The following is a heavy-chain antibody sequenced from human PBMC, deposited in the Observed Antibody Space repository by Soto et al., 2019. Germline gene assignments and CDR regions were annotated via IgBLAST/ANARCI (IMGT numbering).Heavy chain of an antibody. CDR3: ARGIPGIAAAGKGYFQH. J-gene: IGHJ1*01. CDR1: GFTFSSYW. V-gene: IGHV3-74*01. Sequence: EVQLVESGGGLVQPGGSLRLSCAASGFTFSSYWMHWVRQAPGKGLVWVSRINSDGSSTSYADSVKGRFTISRDNAKNTLYLQMNSLSAEDTAVYYCARGIPGIAAAGKGYFQHWGQGTLVTVSS. CDR2: INSDGSST. D-gene: IGHD6-13*01.